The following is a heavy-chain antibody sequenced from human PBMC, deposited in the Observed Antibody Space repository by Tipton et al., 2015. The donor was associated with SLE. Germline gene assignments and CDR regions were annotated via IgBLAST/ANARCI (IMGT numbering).Heavy chain of an antibody. J-gene: IGHJ3*02. CDR2: IYSGGST. CDR1: GFTVSSNY. V-gene: IGHV3-53*05. CDR3: ARDGYCGGDCSSGAFDI. Sequence: SLRLSCAASGFTVSSNYMSWVRQAPGKGLEWVSVIYSGGSTYYEDSVKSRFTISRDNSKNTLYLQMNSMRAEDKAVYYCARDGYCGGDCSSGAFDIWGQGTMVTASS. D-gene: IGHD2-21*01.